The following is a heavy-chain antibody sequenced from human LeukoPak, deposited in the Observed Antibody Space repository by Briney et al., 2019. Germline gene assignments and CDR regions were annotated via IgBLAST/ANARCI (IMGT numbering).Heavy chain of an antibody. V-gene: IGHV1-69*13. Sequence: GASVKVSCKASGGTFSSYAISWVRQAPGQGLEWMGGIIPIFGTANYAQKFQGRVTITADESTSTAYMELGSLRSEDTAVYYCARNIGYCSSTSCPVDYWGQGTLVTVSS. CDR2: IIPIFGTA. J-gene: IGHJ4*02. CDR1: GGTFSSYA. D-gene: IGHD2-2*01. CDR3: ARNIGYCSSTSCPVDY.